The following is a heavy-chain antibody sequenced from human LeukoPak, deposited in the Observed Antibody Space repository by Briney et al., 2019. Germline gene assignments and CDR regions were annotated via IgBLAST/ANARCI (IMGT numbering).Heavy chain of an antibody. Sequence: ASVKVSCKASGYTFTNYAISWVRQAPGQGPEWMGWISAYNGNTNYAQKLQGRVTMTTDTSTSTAYMELRSLRSDDTAVYYCARDQHCSSTTCARGYFFDYWGQGTLVTVSS. V-gene: IGHV1-18*01. J-gene: IGHJ4*02. CDR1: GYTFTNYA. CDR2: ISAYNGNT. CDR3: ARDQHCSSTTCARGYFFDY. D-gene: IGHD2-2*01.